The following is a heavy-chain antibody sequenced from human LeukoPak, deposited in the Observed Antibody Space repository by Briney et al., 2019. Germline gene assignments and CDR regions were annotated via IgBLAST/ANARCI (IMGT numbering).Heavy chain of an antibody. CDR1: GFPFSSYS. V-gene: IGHV3-66*01. D-gene: IGHD6-13*01. CDR2: IYSGGST. CDR3: ARIISSWVYFDY. Sequence: PGGSLRLSCAASGFPFSSYSMSWVRQAPGKGLEWVSVIYSGGSTYYADSVKGRFTISRDNSKNTLYLQMNSLRAEDTAVYYCARIISSWVYFDYWGQGTLVTVSS. J-gene: IGHJ4*02.